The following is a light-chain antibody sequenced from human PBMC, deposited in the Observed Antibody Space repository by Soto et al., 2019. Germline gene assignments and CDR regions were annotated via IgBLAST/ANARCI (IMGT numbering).Light chain of an antibody. CDR1: QSISSY. CDR3: QQSYSTPRT. J-gene: IGKJ1*01. V-gene: IGKV1-39*01. Sequence: DIQMTQSPSSLSASVGDRVTITCRASQSISSYLNWYQQKPGKAPKLLIYAASSLQSRVPSRFSGSGSGTDFTLNISSLQPEDFATYYCQQSYSTPRTFGQGTKVEIK. CDR2: AAS.